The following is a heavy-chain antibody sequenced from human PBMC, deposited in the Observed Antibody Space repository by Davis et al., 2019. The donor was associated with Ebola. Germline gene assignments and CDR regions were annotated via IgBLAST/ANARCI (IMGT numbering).Heavy chain of an antibody. CDR2: INTNTGNP. D-gene: IGHD2-8*01. CDR1: GYTFTGYY. CDR3: ARDRAYCTHGACFTRYHDYGLDV. V-gene: IGHV7-4-1*02. Sequence: AASVKVSCKASGYTFTGYYMHWVRQAPGQGLEWMGWINTNTGNPTYAQGFTGRFVFSLDTSVSTAYLQISSLKAEDTAVYYCARDRAYCTHGACFTRYHDYGLDVWGKGTTVTVSS. J-gene: IGHJ6*04.